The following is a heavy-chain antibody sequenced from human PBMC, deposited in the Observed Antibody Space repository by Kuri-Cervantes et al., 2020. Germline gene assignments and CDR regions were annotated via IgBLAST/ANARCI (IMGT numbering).Heavy chain of an antibody. J-gene: IGHJ4*02. CDR3: AKGVRFGSGSHLPQDY. CDR2: ISSSSSYI. V-gene: IGHV3-21*01. D-gene: IGHD3-10*01. CDR1: GFTFSSYS. Sequence: GGSLRLSCAASGFTFSSYSMNWVRQAPGKGLEWVSSISSSSSYIYYADSVKGRFTISRDNAKNSLYLQMNSLRAEDTAVYYCAKGVRFGSGSHLPQDYWGQGTLVTVSS.